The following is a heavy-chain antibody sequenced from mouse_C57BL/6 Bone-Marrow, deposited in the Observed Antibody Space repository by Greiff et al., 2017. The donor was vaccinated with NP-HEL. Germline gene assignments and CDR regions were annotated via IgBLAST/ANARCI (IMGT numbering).Heavy chain of an antibody. CDR2: ISDGGSYT. CDR1: GFTFSSYA. D-gene: IGHD3-2*02. CDR3: ARDSSGDVDY. V-gene: IGHV5-4*01. J-gene: IGHJ2*01. Sequence: DVMLVESGGGLVKPGGSLKLSCAASGFTFSSYAMSWVRQTPEKRLEWVATISDGGSYTYYPDKVKGRFTISRDNAKNNLYLQMSRLKSEDTAMYYCARDSSGDVDYWGQGTTLTVSS.